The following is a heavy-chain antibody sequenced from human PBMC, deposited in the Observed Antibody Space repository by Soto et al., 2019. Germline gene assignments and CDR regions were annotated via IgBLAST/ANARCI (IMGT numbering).Heavy chain of an antibody. Sequence: SETLSLTCTVSGGSISSYYWSWIRQPPGKGLEWIGGIYPRGSTNYNPSRKSRVTISVDKSKNQFSLKLSSVTAADTAVYYCARHWYSGGMDVWGQGTTVTLSS. CDR3: ARHWYSGGMDV. V-gene: IGHV4-59*08. CDR1: GGSISSYY. J-gene: IGHJ6*02. D-gene: IGHD6-13*01. CDR2: IYPRGST.